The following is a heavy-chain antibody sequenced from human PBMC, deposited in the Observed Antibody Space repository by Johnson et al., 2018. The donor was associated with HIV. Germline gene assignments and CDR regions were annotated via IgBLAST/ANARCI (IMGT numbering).Heavy chain of an antibody. CDR1: GFTFSSYG. V-gene: IGHV3-20*04. CDR2: INWNGGRT. D-gene: IGHD6-13*01. CDR3: ARSIAAAGTDAFDI. Sequence: VQLVESGGGVVQPGRSLRLSCAASGFTFSSYGMHWVRQGPGKGFVWVSGINWNGGRTGYADSVKGRFTISRDNAKNSLYLQMNSLRAEDTAVYYCARSIAAAGTDAFDIWGQGTMVTVSS. J-gene: IGHJ3*02.